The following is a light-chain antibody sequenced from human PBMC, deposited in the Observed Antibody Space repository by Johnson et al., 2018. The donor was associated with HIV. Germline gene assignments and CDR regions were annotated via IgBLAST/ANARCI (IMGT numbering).Light chain of an antibody. CDR3: GTWDSSLSVYV. V-gene: IGLV1-51*02. CDR1: SSNIGNNY. CDR2: ETT. Sequence: QSMLTQPPSVSAAPGQNVTISCSGSSSNIGNNYISWYQQLPGTAPKLLIYETTKRPSGITDRFSGSKSGTSATLGITGLQTGDEADYYCGTWDSSLSVYVFGTGTKVTVL. J-gene: IGLJ1*01.